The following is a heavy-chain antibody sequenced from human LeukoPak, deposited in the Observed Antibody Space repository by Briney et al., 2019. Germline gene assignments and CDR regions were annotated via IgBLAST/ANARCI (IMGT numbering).Heavy chain of an antibody. D-gene: IGHD3-3*01. CDR3: ARGRFLDAFDI. J-gene: IGHJ3*02. CDR1: GGSITAFY. Sequence: SETLSLTCTVSGGSITAFYWNWIRQPPGKGLEWIGYMHSSGTTNYNPSLKSRVTISVDTSKNQFSLKLSSVTAADTAVYYCARGRFLDAFDIWGQGTMVTVSS. V-gene: IGHV4-59*01. CDR2: MHSSGTT.